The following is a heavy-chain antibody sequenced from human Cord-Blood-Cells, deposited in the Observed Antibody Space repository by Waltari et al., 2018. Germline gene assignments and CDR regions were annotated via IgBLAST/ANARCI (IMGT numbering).Heavy chain of an antibody. CDR1: GYSISSGYY. D-gene: IGHD1-26*01. Sequence: QVQLQESGPGLVKPSETLSLTCAVSGYSISSGYYWGWIRQPPGKGLEWIGSIYHSGSTYYNPSLKSRVTISVDTSKNQFSRKLSSVTAADTAVYYCARDSGSYSYYYYGMDVWGQGTTVTVSS. J-gene: IGHJ6*02. CDR3: ARDSGSYSYYYYGMDV. V-gene: IGHV4-38-2*02. CDR2: IYHSGST.